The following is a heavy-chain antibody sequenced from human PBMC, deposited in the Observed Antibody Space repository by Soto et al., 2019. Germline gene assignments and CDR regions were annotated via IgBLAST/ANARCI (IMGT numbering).Heavy chain of an antibody. CDR3: ARDGFGDLRVKRVPNWFDP. CDR2: IYYSGST. D-gene: IGHD3-10*01. Sequence: SETLSLTCTVSGGSISSYYWSWIRQPPGKGLEWIGYIYYSGSTNYNPSLKSRVXISVDTSKNQFALKLSSVTAADTAVYYCARDGFGDLRVKRVPNWFDPWGQGTLVTVSS. V-gene: IGHV4-59*12. CDR1: GGSISSYY. J-gene: IGHJ5*02.